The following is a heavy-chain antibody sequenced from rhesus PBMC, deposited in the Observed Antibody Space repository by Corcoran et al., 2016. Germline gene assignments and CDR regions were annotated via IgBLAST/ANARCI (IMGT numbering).Heavy chain of an antibody. CDR1: GGSISSSY. Sequence: QLQLQESGPGLVKPSETLSLTCAVSGGSISSSYWSWIRQAPGKGLEWIGDIYGSGRSTNYNPSLKSRVTLSVDTSKNQLSLKLSSVTAADTAVYYCARDRPGDDSLDVWGRGVLVTVSS. J-gene: IGHJ5-2*02. V-gene: IGHV4-169*02. CDR2: IYGSGRST. CDR3: ARDRPGDDSLDV. D-gene: IGHD7-45*01.